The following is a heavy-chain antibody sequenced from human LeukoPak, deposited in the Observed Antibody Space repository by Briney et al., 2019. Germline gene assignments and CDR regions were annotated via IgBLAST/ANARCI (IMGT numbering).Heavy chain of an antibody. Sequence: ASVKVSCKASGYTFTSYGISWVRQAPGQGLEWMGWISAYNGNTNYAQKLQGRVTMTTDTSTSTAYMELRSLRSDDTAVYYCARGGYCSGGSCYSGFLFDYWGQGTLVTVSS. CDR1: GYTFTSYG. D-gene: IGHD2-15*01. CDR2: ISAYNGNT. J-gene: IGHJ4*02. CDR3: ARGGYCSGGSCYSGFLFDY. V-gene: IGHV1-18*01.